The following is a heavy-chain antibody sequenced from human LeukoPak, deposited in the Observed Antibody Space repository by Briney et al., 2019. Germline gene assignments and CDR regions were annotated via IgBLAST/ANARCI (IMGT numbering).Heavy chain of an antibody. V-gene: IGHV1-46*01. CDR3: ARDPGATHYFDY. J-gene: IGHJ4*02. Sequence: GASVKVSCKASGYTFTSYYMHWVRQAPGQGLERMGVINHSGGQPDYAKKFQGRVTMTRDTSTSTVYMELSSLRSEDTAVYYCARDPGATHYFDYWGQGTLVTVSS. CDR2: INHSGGQP. D-gene: IGHD1-26*01. CDR1: GYTFTSYY.